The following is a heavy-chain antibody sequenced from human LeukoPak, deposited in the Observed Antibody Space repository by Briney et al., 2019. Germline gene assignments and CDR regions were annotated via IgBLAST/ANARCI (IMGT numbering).Heavy chain of an antibody. CDR1: GYSFTSGNS. Sequence: SETPSHTCSVSGYSFTSGNSWGWIGKPPGKGLEWIEHIYHTGSVHYNLSLRSRVSRSVDTSNNQFSLKLSSVSAADTAVWYCARYCTRTTGILLGLDYCGQGTLVTVSS. J-gene: IGHJ4*02. D-gene: IGHD2-2*01. CDR3: ARYCTRTTGILLGLDY. CDR2: IYHTGSV. V-gene: IGHV4-38-2*01.